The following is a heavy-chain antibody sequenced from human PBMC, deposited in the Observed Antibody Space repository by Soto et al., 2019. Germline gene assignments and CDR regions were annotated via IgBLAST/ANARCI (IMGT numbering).Heavy chain of an antibody. J-gene: IGHJ6*02. Sequence: SQTLSLTCAISGDRVSSNSAAWNWTRQAQSRGLEWLGRTYSRSTGYNYYAVSVKSQITINPDTSKNQFLLQMNSVHPEDTVVYYSARGVAGGGCLYYYYGMDVWGQGTTVTVSS. CDR3: ARGVAGGGCLYYYYGMDV. D-gene: IGHD6-19*01. CDR2: TYSRSTGYN. CDR1: GDRVSSNSAA. V-gene: IGHV6-1*01.